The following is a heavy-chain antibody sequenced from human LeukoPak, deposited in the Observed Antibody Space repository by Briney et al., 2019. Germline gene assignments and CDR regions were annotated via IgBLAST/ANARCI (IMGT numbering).Heavy chain of an antibody. J-gene: IGHJ4*02. CDR2: ISYDGSNK. CDR1: GFTFSSYA. D-gene: IGHD3-22*01. CDR3: ARNDYDSSGYYFDY. Sequence: GGSLRLSCAASGFTFSSYAMHWVRQAPGKGLEWVAVISYDGSNKYFADSVKGRFTISRDNSKNTLYLQMNSLRAEDTAVYYCARNDYDSSGYYFDYWGQGTLVTVSS. V-gene: IGHV3-30-3*01.